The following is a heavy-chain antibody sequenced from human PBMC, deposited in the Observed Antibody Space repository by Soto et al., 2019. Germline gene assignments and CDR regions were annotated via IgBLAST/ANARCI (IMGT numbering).Heavy chain of an antibody. CDR2: IWYDGSNK. Sequence: GGSLRLSCAASGFTFSSYGMHWVRQAPGKGPEWVAVIWYDGSNKYYAGSVKGRFTISRDNSKNTLYLRMNSLRAEDTAVYYCARTLYDSSGYHHFQHWGQGTLVTVSS. D-gene: IGHD3-22*01. J-gene: IGHJ1*01. CDR3: ARTLYDSSGYHHFQH. CDR1: GFTFSSYG. V-gene: IGHV3-33*01.